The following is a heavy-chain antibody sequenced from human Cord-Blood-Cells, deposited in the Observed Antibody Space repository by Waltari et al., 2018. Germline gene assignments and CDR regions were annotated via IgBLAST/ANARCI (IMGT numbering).Heavy chain of an antibody. D-gene: IGHD6-13*01. J-gene: IGHJ5*02. CDR2: INPNSGGT. CDR1: GYTFTGYS. Sequence: QVQLVQSGAEVKTPGASVRVSCKPSGYTFTGYSMTRVRQAPGQGLEWMGWINPNSGGTNYGQKFQGRVTMTRDTSISTAYMELSRLRSDDTAVYYCARAGSSHTNWFDPWGQGTLVTVSS. CDR3: ARAGSSHTNWFDP. V-gene: IGHV1-2*02.